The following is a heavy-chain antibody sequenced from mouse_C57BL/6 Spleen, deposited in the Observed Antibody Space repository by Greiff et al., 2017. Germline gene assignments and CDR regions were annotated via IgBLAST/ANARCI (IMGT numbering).Heavy chain of an antibody. CDR3: CYGSSPAWFAY. D-gene: IGHD1-1*01. CDR1: GYTFTSYW. Sequence: QVQLQQPGAELVKPGASVTLSCKASGYTFTSYWMHWVKQRPGQGLEWIGMIHPNSGSTNYNEKFKSKATLTVDKSSSTAYMQLSSLPSEDSAVYYCCYGSSPAWFAYWGQGTLVTVSA. J-gene: IGHJ3*01. V-gene: IGHV1-64*01. CDR2: IHPNSGST.